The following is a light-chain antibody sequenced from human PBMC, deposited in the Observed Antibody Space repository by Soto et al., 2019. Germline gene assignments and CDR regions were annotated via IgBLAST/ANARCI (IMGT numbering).Light chain of an antibody. CDR2: KAS. J-gene: IGKJ2*01. V-gene: IGKV1-5*03. Sequence: DIQMTQSPSTLSASVGDRVTITCRASQSISSWLAWYKQKPGKAPKLLIYKASSLESRVPSRFSGSGSGTEFTLTISSLQPDDFATYYCQQYNSYPYTFGQGTQL. CDR1: QSISSW. CDR3: QQYNSYPYT.